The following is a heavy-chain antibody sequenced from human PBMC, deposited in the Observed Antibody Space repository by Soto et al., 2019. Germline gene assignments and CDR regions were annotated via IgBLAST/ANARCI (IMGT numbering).Heavy chain of an antibody. V-gene: IGHV3-21*01. J-gene: IGHJ2*01. Sequence: DVQLVESGGGLVKPGGSLRLSCAASGFTFSSYSMNWVRQAPGKGLEWVSSISSSSSYIYYADSVKGRFTISRDNAKNSLYLQMNSLRADDTAVYYCARDRYPRYSSGWYVGYFDLWGRGTLVTVSS. D-gene: IGHD6-19*01. CDR1: GFTFSSYS. CDR3: ARDRYPRYSSGWYVGYFDL. CDR2: ISSSSSYI.